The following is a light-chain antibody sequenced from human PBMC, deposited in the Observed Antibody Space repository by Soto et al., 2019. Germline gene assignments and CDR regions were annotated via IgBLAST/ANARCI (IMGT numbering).Light chain of an antibody. Sequence: LTQPHSVSESPGKTLSISCTRSSGSIANNYVQWYQQRPGSAPTTVIYENNQRLSGVPDRFSGSTDGSSNSASLTISGLQTEDEDDYYCQSYDSDFVVFGGGTKLTVL. V-gene: IGLV6-57*04. CDR2: ENN. CDR1: SGSIANNY. CDR3: QSYDSDFVV. J-gene: IGLJ2*01.